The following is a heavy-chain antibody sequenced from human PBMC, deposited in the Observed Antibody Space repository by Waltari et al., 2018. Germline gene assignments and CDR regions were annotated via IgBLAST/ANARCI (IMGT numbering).Heavy chain of an antibody. V-gene: IGHV3-53*01. Sequence: EVQLVESGGGLIQPGGSLRLSCAASGFPVSSNYMSWVRQAPGKGLEWVSVIYSGGSTYYADSVKGRFTISRDNSKNTLYLQMNSLRAEDTAVYYCARDLQGINGMDVWGQGTTVTVSS. CDR2: IYSGGST. D-gene: IGHD6-13*01. J-gene: IGHJ6*02. CDR1: GFPVSSNY. CDR3: ARDLQGINGMDV.